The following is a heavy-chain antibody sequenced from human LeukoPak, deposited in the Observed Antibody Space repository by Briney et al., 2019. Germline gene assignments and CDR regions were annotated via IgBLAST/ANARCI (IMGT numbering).Heavy chain of an antibody. V-gene: IGHV1-69*04. CDR2: INPSGGST. Sequence: GSSVKVSCKASGGTFSSYAISWVRQAPGQGLEWMGMINPSGGSTTYAQKFQGRVTMTRDMSTSTAYMELSSLTSEDTAVYYCARTRGYYFDYWGQGTLVTVSS. J-gene: IGHJ4*02. CDR1: GGTFSSYA. CDR3: ARTRGYYFDY.